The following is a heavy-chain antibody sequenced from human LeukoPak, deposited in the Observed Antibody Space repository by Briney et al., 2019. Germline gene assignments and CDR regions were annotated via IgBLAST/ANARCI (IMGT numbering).Heavy chain of an antibody. Sequence: ASVKVSCKASGGTFSSYAISWVRQAPGQGLEWMGRIIPILGIANYAQKFQGRVTITADKSTSTAYMELSSLRSEDTAVYYCARSRPGPSYCSSTSCDDYWGQGTLVTVSS. CDR1: GGTFSSYA. CDR3: ARSRPGPSYCSSTSCDDY. J-gene: IGHJ4*02. CDR2: IIPILGIA. V-gene: IGHV1-69*04. D-gene: IGHD2-2*01.